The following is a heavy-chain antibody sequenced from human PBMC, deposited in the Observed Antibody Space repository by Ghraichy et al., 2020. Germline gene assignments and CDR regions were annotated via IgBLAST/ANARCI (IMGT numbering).Heavy chain of an antibody. D-gene: IGHD4-17*01. V-gene: IGHV4-39*01. CDR1: GGSISSSSYY. CDR3: APTVTTGQGVLFDP. CDR2: IYYSGST. J-gene: IGHJ5*02. Sequence: SETLSLTCTVSGGSISSSSYYWGWIRQPPGKGLEWIGSIYYSGSTYYNPSLKSRVTISVDTSKNQFSLKLSSVTAADTAVYYCAPTVTTGQGVLFDPWGQGTLVTVSS.